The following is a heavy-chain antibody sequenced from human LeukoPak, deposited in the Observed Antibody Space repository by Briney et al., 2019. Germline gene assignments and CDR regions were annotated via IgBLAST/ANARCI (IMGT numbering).Heavy chain of an antibody. D-gene: IGHD4-11*01. V-gene: IGHV1-18*01. CDR3: ARGGGLVRLGD. CDR2: ISAYNGYT. Sequence: ASVKVSCKASGYTFTRYGINWVRQVPGQGLEWMGWISAYNGYTNYTQKLQGRVTMTTDTSTSTVYMELRSLRSDDTAIYYCARGGGLVRLGDWGQGTLVTVSS. J-gene: IGHJ4*02. CDR1: GYTFTRYG.